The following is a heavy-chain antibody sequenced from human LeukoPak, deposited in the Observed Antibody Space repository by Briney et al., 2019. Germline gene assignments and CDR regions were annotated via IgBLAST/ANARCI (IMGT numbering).Heavy chain of an antibody. CDR2: IYIGGNT. CDR1: GFTVSSNY. J-gene: IGHJ4*02. Sequence: PGGSLRLSCEASGFTVSSNYMSWVRQAPGKGLEWVSVIYIGGNTYHADSVKGRFTISRDNSKNTLYLQMNSLRAEDTAMYYCARGDGYNYFDYWGQGTLVTVSS. D-gene: IGHD5-24*01. CDR3: ARGDGYNYFDY. V-gene: IGHV3-53*01.